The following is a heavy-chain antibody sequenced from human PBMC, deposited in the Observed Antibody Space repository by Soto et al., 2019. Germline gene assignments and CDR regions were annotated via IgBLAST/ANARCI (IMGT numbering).Heavy chain of an antibody. J-gene: IGHJ4*02. D-gene: IGHD6-13*01. CDR2: IIPIFGTA. CDR1: GGTFSSYA. CDR3: ARDGGAWGIAAAVRVPRFDY. V-gene: IGHV1-69*13. Sequence: ASVKVSCKASGGTFSSYAISWVRQAPGQGLEWMGGIIPIFGTANYAQKFQGRVTITADESTSTAYMELSSLRAEDTAVYYCARDGGAWGIAAAVRVPRFDYWGQGTLVTVSS.